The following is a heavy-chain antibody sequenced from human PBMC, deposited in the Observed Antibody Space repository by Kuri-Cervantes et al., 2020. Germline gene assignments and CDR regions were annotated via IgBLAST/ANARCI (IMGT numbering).Heavy chain of an antibody. V-gene: IGHV3-48*01. D-gene: IGHD3-16*01. Sequence: GESLKISCVAPDLTLSSHWMSWVRQASGKGLEWVSYISSSGSTIYYADSVKGRFTISRDNARASLYLQMNSLRAEDTAVYYCARDGGFMFDYCAQGTLVTVSS. CDR1: DLTLSSHW. J-gene: IGHJ4*02. CDR2: ISSSGSTI. CDR3: ARDGGFMFDY.